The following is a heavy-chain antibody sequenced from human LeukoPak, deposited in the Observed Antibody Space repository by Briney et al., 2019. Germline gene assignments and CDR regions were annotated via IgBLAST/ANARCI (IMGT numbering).Heavy chain of an antibody. D-gene: IGHD3-22*01. CDR2: ISGYNGNT. Sequence: ASVKVSCKASGYTFTSYGISWVRQAPGQGLEWMGWISGYNGNTNYAQKLQGRVTMTTDTSTSTACMELRSLRSDDTAVYYCARPYYDSSGYYFLRYWGQGTLVTVSS. V-gene: IGHV1-18*01. J-gene: IGHJ4*02. CDR1: GYTFTSYG. CDR3: ARPYYDSSGYYFLRY.